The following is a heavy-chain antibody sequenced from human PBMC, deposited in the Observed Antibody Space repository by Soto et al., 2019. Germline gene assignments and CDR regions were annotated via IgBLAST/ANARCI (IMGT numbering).Heavy chain of an antibody. CDR1: GYTFTSYG. Sequence: QVQLVQSGAEVKKPGASVKVSCKTSGYTFTSYGITWVRQAPGQGLEWMGWISAYNGDTNYAQKLQGRVSMTTDTSASTAYMEPRSLRSDHTAVYYCARGGVYCSAGSCPYNWFDPWGQGTLVTVSS. J-gene: IGHJ5*02. V-gene: IGHV1-18*01. CDR3: ARGGVYCSAGSCPYNWFDP. D-gene: IGHD2-15*01. CDR2: ISAYNGDT.